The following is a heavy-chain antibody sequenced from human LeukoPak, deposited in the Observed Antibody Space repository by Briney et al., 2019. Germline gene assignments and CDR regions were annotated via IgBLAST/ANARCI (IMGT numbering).Heavy chain of an antibody. Sequence: GASVKVSCKASGGTFSSYATSWARQAPGQGLEWMGGIIPIFGTANYAQKFQGRVTITADESTSTAYMELSSLRSEDTAVYYCASSRITTFGVVISNRYYFDSWGQGTLVTVSS. CDR1: GGTFSSYA. D-gene: IGHD3-3*01. V-gene: IGHV1-69*13. J-gene: IGHJ4*02. CDR2: IIPIFGTA. CDR3: ASSRITTFGVVISNRYYFDS.